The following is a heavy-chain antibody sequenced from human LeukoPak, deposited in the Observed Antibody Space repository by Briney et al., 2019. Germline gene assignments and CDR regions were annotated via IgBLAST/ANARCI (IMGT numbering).Heavy chain of an antibody. CDR2: IYWDDDK. Sequence: SGPTLVKPTQTLTLTCSFSGFSLSTSEVGVSWIRQPPGKALEWLALIYWDDDKYYSPSLKSRATIDKDTSKNQVVLTMTNMDPVDTATYYGAHKRTYYLDYWGQGTVVIVSS. V-gene: IGHV2-5*02. CDR1: GFSLSTSEVG. CDR3: AHKRTYYLDY. J-gene: IGHJ4*02.